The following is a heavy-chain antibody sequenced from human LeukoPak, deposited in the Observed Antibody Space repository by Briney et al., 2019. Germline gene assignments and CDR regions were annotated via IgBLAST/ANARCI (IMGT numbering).Heavy chain of an antibody. CDR3: AKDYSSAVTAWNYFDY. CDR2: ISWNSGSI. V-gene: IGHV3-9*01. J-gene: IGHJ4*02. D-gene: IGHD2-21*02. Sequence: PGRSLRLSCAASGFTFDDYAMHWVRQAPGKGLEWVSGISWNSGSIGYADSVKGRFTISRDNAKNSLYLQMNSLRAEDTALYYCAKDYSSAVTAWNYFDYWGQGTLGTVSS. CDR1: GFTFDDYA.